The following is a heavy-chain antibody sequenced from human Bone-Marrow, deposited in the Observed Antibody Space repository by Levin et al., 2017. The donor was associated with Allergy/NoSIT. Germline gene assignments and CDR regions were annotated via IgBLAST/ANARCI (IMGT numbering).Heavy chain of an antibody. CDR3: TTRSH. J-gene: IGHJ4*02. CDR1: GFTFGNAW. Sequence: GESLKFSCVASGFTFGNAWMNWVRQAPGKGLQWVSRIKGKTDGGTTDYAAPVKGRFTISRDDSKKTLYLQMNSLKTEDTAIYYCTTRSHWGQGTLVTVFS. CDR2: IKGKTDGGTT. V-gene: IGHV3-15*01.